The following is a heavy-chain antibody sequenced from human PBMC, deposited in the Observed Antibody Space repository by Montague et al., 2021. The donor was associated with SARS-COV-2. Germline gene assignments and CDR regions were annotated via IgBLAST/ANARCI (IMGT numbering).Heavy chain of an antibody. CDR3: ARHPGDTICGVVRYPGGFDY. J-gene: IGHJ4*02. Sequence: SESLSLVCTVSGGSISSNYWYWIRQPPATGLELVWYIYYSWSTNSYPSLTRQVTISVSTSTNQYSLKLSSVTAADTATYYCARHPGDTICGVVRYPGGFDYWGQGTLVTVSS. CDR2: IYYSWST. V-gene: IGHV4-59*08. CDR1: GGSISSNY. D-gene: IGHD3-3*01.